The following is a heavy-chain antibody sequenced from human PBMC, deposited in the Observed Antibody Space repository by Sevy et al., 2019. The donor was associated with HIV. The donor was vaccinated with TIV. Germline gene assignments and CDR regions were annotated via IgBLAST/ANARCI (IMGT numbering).Heavy chain of an antibody. V-gene: IGHV4-34*01. CDR3: ARVFEGLGSGSYYADFDY. CDR1: GGSFSGYY. Sequence: SETLSLTCAVYGGSFSGYYWSWIRQPPGKGLEWNGEINHSGSTNYNPSLKSRVTISVDTSKNQFSLKLSSVTAADTAVYYCARVFEGLGSGSYYADFDYWGQGTLVTVSS. D-gene: IGHD3-10*01. CDR2: INHSGST. J-gene: IGHJ4*02.